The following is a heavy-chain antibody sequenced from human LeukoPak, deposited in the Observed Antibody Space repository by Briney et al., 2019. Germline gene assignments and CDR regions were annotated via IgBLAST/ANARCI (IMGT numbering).Heavy chain of an antibody. J-gene: IGHJ6*02. CDR2: IRGSGGST. V-gene: IGHV3-23*01. CDR3: AKCPKYCSGGSCYSEHYYYYGMDV. Sequence: GGSLRLSCAASGFTFSSYAMSWVRQAPGKGLEWVSAIRGSGGSTYYADSVKGRFTISRDNSKNTLYLQMNSLRAEDTAVYYCAKCPKYCSGGSCYSEHYYYYGMDVWGQGTTVTVSS. CDR1: GFTFSSYA. D-gene: IGHD2-15*01.